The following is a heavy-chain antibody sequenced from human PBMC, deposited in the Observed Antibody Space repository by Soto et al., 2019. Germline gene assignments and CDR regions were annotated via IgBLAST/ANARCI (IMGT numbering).Heavy chain of an antibody. CDR2: IYPGDSDT. V-gene: IGHV5-51*01. CDR3: SSHFDYGYDSAYYYYYYLDV. CDR1: GYSFTSYW. Sequence: GESLKISCKGSGYSFTSYWIGWVRQMPGKGLERMGIIYPGDSDTRYSPSFQGQVTISAYKSISTAYLQWSSLKSSDTAMYYCSSHFDYGYDSAYYYYYYLDVWGKGTTVTVSS. D-gene: IGHD5-12*01. J-gene: IGHJ6*03.